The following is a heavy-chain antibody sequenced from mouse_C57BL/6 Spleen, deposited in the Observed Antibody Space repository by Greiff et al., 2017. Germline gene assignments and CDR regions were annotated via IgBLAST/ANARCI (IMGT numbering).Heavy chain of an antibody. CDR3: ARRVTGNAMDY. D-gene: IGHD4-1*01. J-gene: IGHJ4*01. V-gene: IGHV1-80*01. CDR2: IYPGDGDT. CDR1: GYAFSSYW. Sequence: QVQLKQSGAELVKPGASVKISCKASGYAFSSYWMNWVKQRPGKGLEWIGQIYPGDGDTNYNGKFKGKATLTADKSSSTAYMQLSSLTSEDSAVYCCARRVTGNAMDYWGQGTSVTVSS.